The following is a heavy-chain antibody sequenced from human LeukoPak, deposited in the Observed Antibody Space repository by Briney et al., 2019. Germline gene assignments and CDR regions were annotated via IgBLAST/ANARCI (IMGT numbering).Heavy chain of an antibody. D-gene: IGHD2-2*01. J-gene: IGHJ4*02. CDR2: IYSDGTT. CDR1: GFTVSSNY. V-gene: IGHV3-53*01. CDR3: ARGGYCSSTSCAFDY. Sequence: PGGSLRLSCSASGFTVSSNYMSWVRQAPGKGLEWVSVIYSDGTTYYADSVKGRFTISRDNAKNSLYLQMNSLRAEDTAVYYCARGGYCSSTSCAFDYWGQGTLVTVSS.